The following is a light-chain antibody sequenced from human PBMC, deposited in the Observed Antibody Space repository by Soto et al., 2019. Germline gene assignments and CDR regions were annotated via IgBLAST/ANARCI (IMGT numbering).Light chain of an antibody. CDR1: ISDIGAGSE. V-gene: IGLV1-40*01. CDR2: GST. CDR3: QSYDNSLSAYV. Sequence: QSVLTQPPSLSGAPGQRVTIACNGSISDIGAGSEVHWYQQLPGTAPKLLIFGSTNRPSGVPDRFAGSKSATSASLAITGLQAEDEADYYGQSYDNSLSAYVFGTGTKLTVL. J-gene: IGLJ1*01.